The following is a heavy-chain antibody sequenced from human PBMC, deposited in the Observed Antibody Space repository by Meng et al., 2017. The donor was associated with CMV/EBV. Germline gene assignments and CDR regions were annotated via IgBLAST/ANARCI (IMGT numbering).Heavy chain of an antibody. CDR2: IDWDDDK. CDR3: ARMGYYYGMDV. V-gene: IGHV2-70D*14. J-gene: IGHJ6*02. CDR1: GFSLSTSGMR. Sequence: SGPTLVKPTQTLTLTCTFSGFSLSTSGMRVSWIRQPPGKALEWLARIDWDDDKFYSTSLKTRLTISKDTSKNQVVLTMTNIDPVDTATYYCARMGYYYGMDVWGQGTTVTVSS.